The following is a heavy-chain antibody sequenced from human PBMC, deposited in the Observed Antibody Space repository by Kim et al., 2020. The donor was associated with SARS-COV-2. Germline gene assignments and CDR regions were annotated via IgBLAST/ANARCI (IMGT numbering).Heavy chain of an antibody. V-gene: IGHV3-74*01. D-gene: IGHD3-22*01. CDR3: ARGSRAVDSRGYYTGTDD. CDR2: INSNGSST. CDR1: GFTFSSYW. J-gene: IGHJ4*02. Sequence: GGSLRLSCAASGFTFSSYWMNWVRQAPGKGLVWVSRINSNGSSTNYADSVKGRFTISRDNAKNTLYLQMNSLRAEDTAVYYCARGSRAVDSRGYYTGTDDWGQGTLVTVSS.